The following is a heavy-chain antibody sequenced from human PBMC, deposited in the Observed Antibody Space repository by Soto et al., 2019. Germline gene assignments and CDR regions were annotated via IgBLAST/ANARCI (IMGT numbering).Heavy chain of an antibody. CDR3: PRGGAARTAY. CDR2: ISSSGSTI. D-gene: IGHD6-6*01. Sequence: EVQLVESGGGLVQRGGSLRLSCAVSGFTFSNYGLNWVRQAPGKGLAWVSYISSSGSTIQYADSVKGRFTISRDNAKNSLYLQMNSLRDEDTAVYYCPRGGAARTAYWGQGTLRTFAA. J-gene: IGHJ4*02. CDR1: GFTFSNYG. V-gene: IGHV3-48*02.